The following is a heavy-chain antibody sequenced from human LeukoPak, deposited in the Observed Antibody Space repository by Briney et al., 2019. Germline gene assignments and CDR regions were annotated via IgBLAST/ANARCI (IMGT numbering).Heavy chain of an antibody. CDR1: GSSISSYY. CDR2: IYTSGST. V-gene: IGHV4-4*07. CDR3: ARVGVYYYGSGSYWDYYYYYMDV. D-gene: IGHD3-10*01. J-gene: IGHJ6*03. Sequence: SETLSLTCSVSGSSISSYYWSWIRQPAGKGLEWIGRIYTSGSTNYNPSLKSRVTMSADTSKNQFSLELSSVTAADTAVYYCARVGVYYYGSGSYWDYYYYYMDVWGKGTTVTVSS.